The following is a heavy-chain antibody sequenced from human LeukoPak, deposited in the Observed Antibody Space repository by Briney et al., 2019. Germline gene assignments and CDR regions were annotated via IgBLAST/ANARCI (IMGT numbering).Heavy chain of an antibody. J-gene: IGHJ3*02. CDR3: ARYGFSSVWQGGWHAFDI. V-gene: IGHV1-46*01. CDR2: INPTSGDT. Sequence: GASVKVSCTASGYTFTSYYVHWVRQAPGQGLQWMGIINPTSGDTNYAQNFQGRVTMTRDMSTSTVYMELSSLRSEDTAVYYCARYGFSSVWQGGWHAFDIWGHGTMVTVSS. D-gene: IGHD6-25*01. CDR1: GYTFTSYY.